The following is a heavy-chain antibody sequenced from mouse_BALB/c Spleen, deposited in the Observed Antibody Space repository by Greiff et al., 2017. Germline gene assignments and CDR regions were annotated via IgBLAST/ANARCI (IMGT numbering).Heavy chain of an antibody. CDR1: GYSITSDYA. CDR3: ARLKDYAMDY. CDR2: ISYSGST. V-gene: IGHV3-2*02. J-gene: IGHJ4*01. Sequence: EVKLVESGPGLVKPSQSLSLTCTVTGYSITSDYAWNWIRQFPGNKLEWMGYISYSGSTSYNPSLKSRISITRDTSKNQFFLQLNSVTTEDTATYYCARLKDYAMDYWGQGTSVTVSS.